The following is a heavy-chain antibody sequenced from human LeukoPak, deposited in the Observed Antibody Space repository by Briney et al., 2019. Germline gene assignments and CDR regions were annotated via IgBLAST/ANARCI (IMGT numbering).Heavy chain of an antibody. CDR3: ARSPPEAAQFDY. J-gene: IGHJ4*02. D-gene: IGHD1-14*01. CDR1: GGTFSSYA. Sequence: GASVKVSCKASGGTFSSYAISWVRQAPGQGLEWMGGIIPIFGTANYAQKFQGRVTTTADESTSTAYMELSSLRSEDTAVYYCARSPPEAAQFDYWGQGTLVTVSS. CDR2: IIPIFGTA. V-gene: IGHV1-69*13.